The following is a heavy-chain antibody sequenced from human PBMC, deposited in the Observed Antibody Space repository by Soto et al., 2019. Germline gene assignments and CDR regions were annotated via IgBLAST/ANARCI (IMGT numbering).Heavy chain of an antibody. CDR1: GGSISSGGYS. J-gene: IGHJ4*02. V-gene: IGHV4-61*08. CDR2: IYYSGST. D-gene: IGHD1-26*01. Sequence: PSETLSLTCAVSGGSISSGGYSWSWIRQPPGKGLEWIGYIYYSGSTNYNPSLKSRVTISVDTSKNQFSLKLSSVTAADTAVYYCARVRHSRYSGSYLEFDYWGQGTLVTVSS. CDR3: ARVRHSRYSGSYLEFDY.